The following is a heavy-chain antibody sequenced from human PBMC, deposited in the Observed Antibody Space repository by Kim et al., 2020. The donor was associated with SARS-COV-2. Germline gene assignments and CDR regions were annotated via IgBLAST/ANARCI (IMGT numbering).Heavy chain of an antibody. CDR2: INHSGST. J-gene: IGHJ4*02. Sequence: SETLSLTCAVYGGSFSGYYWSWIRQPPGKGLEWIGEINHSGSTNYNPSLKSRVTISVDTSKNQFSLKLSSVTAADTAVYYCARRFGELSPYYFDYWGQGTLVTVSS. CDR1: GGSFSGYY. V-gene: IGHV4-34*01. CDR3: ARRFGELSPYYFDY. D-gene: IGHD3-10*01.